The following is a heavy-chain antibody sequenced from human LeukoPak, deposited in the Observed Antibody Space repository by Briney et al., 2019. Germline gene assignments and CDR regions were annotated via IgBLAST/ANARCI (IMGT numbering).Heavy chain of an antibody. CDR3: ARAKWELLPSWFDP. CDR1: GGSISSSSYY. CDR2: IYYSGST. Sequence: SETLSLTCTVSGGSISSSSYYWGWIRQPPGKGLEWIGSIYYSGSTYYNPSLKSRVTISVDTSKNQFSLKLSSVTAADTAVYYCARAKWELLPSWFDPWGQGTLVTVSS. J-gene: IGHJ5*02. V-gene: IGHV4-39*07. D-gene: IGHD1-26*01.